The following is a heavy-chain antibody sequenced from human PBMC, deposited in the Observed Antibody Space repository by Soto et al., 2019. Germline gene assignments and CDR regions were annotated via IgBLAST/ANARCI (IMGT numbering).Heavy chain of an antibody. J-gene: IGHJ4*02. CDR1: GFTFSSYA. Sequence: GGSLRLSCAASGFTFSSYAMSWVRQAPGKELEWVSAISGSGGSTYYADSVKGRFTISRDNSKNTLYLQMNSLRAEDTAVYFCAKDRWYYYDSSGYPIDYWGQGALVTVSS. CDR2: ISGSGGST. V-gene: IGHV3-23*01. D-gene: IGHD3-22*01. CDR3: AKDRWYYYDSSGYPIDY.